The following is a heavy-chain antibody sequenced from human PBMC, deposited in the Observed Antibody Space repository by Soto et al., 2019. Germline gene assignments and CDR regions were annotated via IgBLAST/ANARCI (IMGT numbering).Heavy chain of an antibody. V-gene: IGHV4-30-4*01. CDR1: GGSISSGDYY. CDR2: IYYSGST. D-gene: IGHD3-9*01. J-gene: IGHJ3*02. Sequence: SETLSLTCTVSGGSISSGDYYWSWIRQPPGKGLEWIGYIYYSGSTYHNPSLKSRVTISVDTSKNQFSLKLSSVTAADTAVYYCARDAFGGYFDGPLGAFDIGGKGTMVTVSS. CDR3: ARDAFGGYFDGPLGAFDI.